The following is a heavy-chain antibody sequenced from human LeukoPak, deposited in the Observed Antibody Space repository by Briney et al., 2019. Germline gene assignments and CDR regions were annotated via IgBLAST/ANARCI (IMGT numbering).Heavy chain of an antibody. V-gene: IGHV5-51*01. CDR3: ARAVTGTSGQYDY. Sequence: GESLKISCQGSGYRLTKSSIGWLRQMPGKGLEWMGIVFPGDSDARYSPSFQGQVTISADKSISTAYLQWSSLKASDTGMYYCARAVTGTSGQYDYWGQGTLVTVSS. D-gene: IGHD6-19*01. CDR2: VFPGDSDA. J-gene: IGHJ4*02. CDR1: GYRLTKSS.